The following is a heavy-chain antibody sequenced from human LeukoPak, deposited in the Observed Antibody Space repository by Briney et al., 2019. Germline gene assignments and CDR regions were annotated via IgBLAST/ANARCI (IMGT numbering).Heavy chain of an antibody. CDR1: VGSFSSYY. V-gene: IGHV4-59*08. Sequence: SETLSLTCTVSVGSFSSYYWSWVRQPPGKGLEWIGFIYYGGSTDYNPSLKSRVTIPADTSKNHFSLKLSSVTAADTAVYYCARHWGQSDAFDIWGQGTMVTVSS. D-gene: IGHD3-16*01. CDR2: IYYGGST. J-gene: IGHJ3*02. CDR3: ARHWGQSDAFDI.